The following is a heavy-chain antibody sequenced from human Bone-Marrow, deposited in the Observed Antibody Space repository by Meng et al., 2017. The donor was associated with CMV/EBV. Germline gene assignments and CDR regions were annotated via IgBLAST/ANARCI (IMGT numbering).Heavy chain of an antibody. CDR2: VSNTGKDL. CDR1: TCRSYS. Sequence: TCRSYSRNWVRQAPGKGLEWVSSVSNTGKDLFYADSVKGRFTTSRDNAGNSLYLQMNSLRAEDTAVYYCARSLFSNSVRGRLDNWFDPWGQGTLVTVSS. V-gene: IGHV3-21*06. J-gene: IGHJ5*02. D-gene: IGHD4-11*01. CDR3: ARSLFSNSVRGRLDNWFDP.